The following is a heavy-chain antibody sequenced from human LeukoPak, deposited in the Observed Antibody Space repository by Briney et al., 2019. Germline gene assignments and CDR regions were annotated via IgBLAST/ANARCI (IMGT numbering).Heavy chain of an antibody. CDR1: GGSISSYY. V-gene: IGHV4-4*07. Sequence: SETLSLTCTVSGGSISSYYWCWIRQPAGKGLEWIGRIYTSGSTNYNPSLKSRVTMSVDTSKNQFSLKLSSVTAADTAVYYCARGPYYDILTGYSIGTGYFDYWGQGTLVTVSS. CDR3: ARGPYYDILTGYSIGTGYFDY. D-gene: IGHD3-9*01. CDR2: IYTSGST. J-gene: IGHJ4*02.